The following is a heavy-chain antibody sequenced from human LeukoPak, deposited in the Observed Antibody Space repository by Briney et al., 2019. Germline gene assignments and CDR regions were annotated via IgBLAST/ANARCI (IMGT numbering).Heavy chain of an antibody. CDR1: GFTVSGNY. D-gene: IGHD1/OR15-1a*01. V-gene: IGHV3-53*01. Sequence: GGSLRLSCAASGFTVSGNYMTWVRQAPGKGLEWVSVIYSGGSTYYADSVKGRFTISRDNSKNTLDLQMHSLRAEDTAVYYCAKGEHDTYSLSFDYWGQGTLVTVSS. CDR2: IYSGGST. CDR3: AKGEHDTYSLSFDY. J-gene: IGHJ4*02.